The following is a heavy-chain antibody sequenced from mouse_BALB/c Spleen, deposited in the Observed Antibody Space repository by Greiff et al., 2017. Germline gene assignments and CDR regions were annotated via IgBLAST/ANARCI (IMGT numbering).Heavy chain of an antibody. J-gene: IGHJ4*01. V-gene: IGHV5-6-5*01. Sequence: EVKLVESGGGLVKPGGSLKLSCAASGFTFSSYAMSWVRQTPEKRLEWVASISSGGSTYYPDSVKGRFTISRDNARNILYLQMSSLRSEDTAMYYCARSNSLLRYAMDYWGQGTSVTVSS. CDR2: ISSGGST. CDR1: GFTFSSYA. D-gene: IGHD1-2*01. CDR3: ARSNSLLRYAMDY.